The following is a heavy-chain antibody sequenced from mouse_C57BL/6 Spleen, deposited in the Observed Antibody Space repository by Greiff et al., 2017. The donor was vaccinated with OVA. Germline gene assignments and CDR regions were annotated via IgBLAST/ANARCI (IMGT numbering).Heavy chain of an antibody. V-gene: IGHV3-8*01. CDR2: ISYSGST. CDR3: ARSGYGSSYWYFDV. Sequence: VQLKESGPGLAKPSQTLSLTCSVTGYSITSDYWNWIRKFPGNKLEYMGYISYSGSTYYNPSLKSRISITRDTSKNQDYMQLNTVTTEDTATYYCARSGYGSSYWYFDVWGTGTTVTVSS. D-gene: IGHD1-1*01. J-gene: IGHJ1*03. CDR1: GYSITSDY.